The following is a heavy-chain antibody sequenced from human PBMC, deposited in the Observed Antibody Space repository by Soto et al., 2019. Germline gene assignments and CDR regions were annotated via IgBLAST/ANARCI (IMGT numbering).Heavy chain of an antibody. V-gene: IGHV3-23*01. Sequence: PGGSLRLSCAASGFTFSSYAMSWVRQAPGKGLEWVSDIRGSGGTTYYADSVKGRFSISRDNAKNTLYLQMNSLRAEDTAVYYCARAAAAGGHYYYMDVWGKGTTVTVAS. J-gene: IGHJ6*03. CDR3: ARAAAAGGHYYYMDV. D-gene: IGHD6-13*01. CDR2: IRGSGGTT. CDR1: GFTFSSYA.